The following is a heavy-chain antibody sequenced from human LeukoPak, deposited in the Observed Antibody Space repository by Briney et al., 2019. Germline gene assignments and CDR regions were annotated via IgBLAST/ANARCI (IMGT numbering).Heavy chain of an antibody. Sequence: GGSLRLACAASEFSVSNYWMTWVRQAPGKALEWVANINQDGSEKYYVDSVKGRFTISRDNAKKSLWLQMNSLRAEDTAVYYCAKQGVTLVRGILSYGMDVWGQGTSVSVSS. V-gene: IGHV3-7*01. J-gene: IGHJ6*02. D-gene: IGHD3-10*01. CDR3: AKQGVTLVRGILSYGMDV. CDR2: INQDGSEK. CDR1: EFSVSNYW.